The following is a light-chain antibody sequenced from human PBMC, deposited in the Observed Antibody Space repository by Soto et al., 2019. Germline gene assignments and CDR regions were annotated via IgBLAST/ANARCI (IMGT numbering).Light chain of an antibody. CDR2: AAS. V-gene: IGKV1-39*01. CDR1: QSISSY. J-gene: IGKJ2*01. Sequence: DIQMTQSPSSLSASVGDRVTITCRASQSISSYLNWYQQKPGKAPKVLIYAASSLQSGVPSRFSGSGSGTDFTLTISSLQPADFATYYCQQSYSTPRTFGQGTKLEIK. CDR3: QQSYSTPRT.